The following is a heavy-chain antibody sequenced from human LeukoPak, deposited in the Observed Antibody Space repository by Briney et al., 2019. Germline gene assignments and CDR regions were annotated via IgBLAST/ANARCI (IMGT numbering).Heavy chain of an antibody. CDR3: ARAPRYSSGWYFDY. J-gene: IGHJ4*02. CDR2: TNSDGSST. Sequence: PGGSLRLSCAASGFTFSSYWMHWVRQAPGKGLVWVSRTNSDGSSTSYADSVKGRFTISRDNAKNTLYLQMNSLRAEDTAVYYCARAPRYSSGWYFDYWGQGTLVTVSS. D-gene: IGHD6-19*01. V-gene: IGHV3-74*01. CDR1: GFTFSSYW.